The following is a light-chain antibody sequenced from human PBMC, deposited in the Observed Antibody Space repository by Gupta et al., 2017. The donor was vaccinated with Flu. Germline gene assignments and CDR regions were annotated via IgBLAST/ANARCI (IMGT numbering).Light chain of an antibody. V-gene: IGLV2-11*01. J-gene: IGLJ2*01. CDR2: TDS. CDR3: CSFGGSGTWI. CDR1: TSGIGDFDS. Sequence: QSALTQPRSVSGTPGQSVTMSCTGATSGIGDFDSVSWYHQRPGEAPHLIISTDSQRAAGVGHRFSASKSGNTAALTISGLQPVDEGDYYCCSFGGSGTWIFGAGTTLTVL.